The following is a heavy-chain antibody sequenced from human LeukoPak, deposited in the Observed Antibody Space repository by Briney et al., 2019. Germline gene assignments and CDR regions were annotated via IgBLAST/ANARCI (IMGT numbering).Heavy chain of an antibody. V-gene: IGHV5-51*01. CDR2: IYPGDSDT. Sequence: GESLKISCKGSGYSFSTYWIGWVRQMPGKGLEWMGFIYPGDSDTRYSPSFQGQVTISADKSITTAYLQWSSLKASDTAMYYCAKVVELATLTGDSYTYSYHMDVWGKGTAVTVSS. CDR1: GYSFSTYW. J-gene: IGHJ6*03. D-gene: IGHD5-24*01. CDR3: AKVVELATLTGDSYTYSYHMDV.